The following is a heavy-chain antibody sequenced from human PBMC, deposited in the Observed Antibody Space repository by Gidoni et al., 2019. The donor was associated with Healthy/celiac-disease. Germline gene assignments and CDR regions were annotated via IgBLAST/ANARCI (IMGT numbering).Heavy chain of an antibody. CDR1: GGSISSSSYY. D-gene: IGHD2-2*01. V-gene: IGHV4-39*01. J-gene: IGHJ4*02. Sequence: QLQLQESGPGLVKPSETLSLTCTVAGGSISSSSYYCGWIRQPPGKGLEWIGSIYYSGSTYYNPSLKSRVTISVDTSKNQFSLKLSSVTAADTAVYYCARTLPQLAFDYWGQGTLVTVSS. CDR3: ARTLPQLAFDY. CDR2: IYYSGST.